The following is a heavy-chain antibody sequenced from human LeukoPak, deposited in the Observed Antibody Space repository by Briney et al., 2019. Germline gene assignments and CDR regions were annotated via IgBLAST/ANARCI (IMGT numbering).Heavy chain of an antibody. CDR2: IYYSGST. V-gene: IGHV4-59*01. J-gene: IGHJ6*02. Sequence: KPSETLSLTCTVSGGSISSSYWGWIRQPPGKGLEWIGYIYYSGSTNYNPSLKSRVTISVDTSKNQFSLKLSSVTAADTAVYYCARAPSDYDYVWGSYRCSYYYYGMDVWGQGTTVTVSS. CDR3: ARAPSDYDYVWGSYRCSYYYYGMDV. CDR1: GGSISSSY. D-gene: IGHD3-16*02.